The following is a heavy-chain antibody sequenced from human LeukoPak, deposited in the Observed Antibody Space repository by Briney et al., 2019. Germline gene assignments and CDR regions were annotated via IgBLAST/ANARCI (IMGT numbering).Heavy chain of an antibody. V-gene: IGHV3-30*02. CDR2: IRYDGSNK. Sequence: GGSLRLSCAASGFTLSSYGMHWVRQAPGKGLEWVAFIRYDGSNKYYADSVKGRFTISRDNSKNTLYLQMNSLRAEGTAVYYCAKEVSDTAHFDYWGQGTLVTVSS. J-gene: IGHJ4*02. CDR1: GFTLSSYG. CDR3: AKEVSDTAHFDY. D-gene: IGHD2-2*02.